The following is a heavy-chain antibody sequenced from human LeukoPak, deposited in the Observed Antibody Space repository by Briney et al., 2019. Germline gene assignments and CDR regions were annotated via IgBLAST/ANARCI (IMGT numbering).Heavy chain of an antibody. D-gene: IGHD1-26*01. CDR2: INPNSGGT. CDR3: ARDDYSGSYRSGYYFDY. V-gene: IGHV1-2*02. J-gene: IGHJ4*02. Sequence: ASVKVSCKASGYTFTGYYMHWVRQAPGQGLEWMGWINPNSGGTNYAQKFQGRVTMTRDTSISTAYMELSRLRSDDTAVYYCARDDYSGSYRSGYYFDYWGQGTLVTVSS. CDR1: GYTFTGYY.